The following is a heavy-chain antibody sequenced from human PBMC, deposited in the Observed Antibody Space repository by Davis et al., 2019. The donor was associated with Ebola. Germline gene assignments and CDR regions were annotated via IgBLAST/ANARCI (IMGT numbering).Heavy chain of an antibody. J-gene: IGHJ3*02. D-gene: IGHD7-27*01. V-gene: IGHV3-21*06. CDR2: ISSESSSI. Sequence: PGGSLRLSCAASGFTFSSYSMNWVRQAPGKGLEWVSSISSESSSILYADSAKGRFTISRDNAKDSLFLQMNSLRAEDTAVYYCARFETGVHSNAFEIWGQGTMVTVSS. CDR1: GFTFSSYS. CDR3: ARFETGVHSNAFEI.